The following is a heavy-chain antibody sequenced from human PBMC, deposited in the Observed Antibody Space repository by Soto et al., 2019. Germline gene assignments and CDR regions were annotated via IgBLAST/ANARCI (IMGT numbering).Heavy chain of an antibody. CDR2: IYYSGST. CDR3: AREGREGRGRGQFYYYYGMDV. CDR1: GGSISSYY. J-gene: IGHJ6*02. Sequence: SETLSLTCTVSGGSISSYYWSWIRQPPGKGLEWIGYIYYSGSTNYNPSLKSRVTISVDTSKNQFSLKLSSVTAADPAVYYCAREGREGRGRGQFYYYYGMDVWGQGTTVTVSS. V-gene: IGHV4-59*01. D-gene: IGHD3-10*01.